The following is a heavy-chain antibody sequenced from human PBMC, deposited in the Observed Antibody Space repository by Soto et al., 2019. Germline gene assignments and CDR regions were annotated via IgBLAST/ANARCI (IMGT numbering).Heavy chain of an antibody. CDR1: GFTFSSYS. J-gene: IGHJ4*02. V-gene: IGHV3-21*01. CDR3: ASLAAAGTRPVDY. Sequence: GGSLRLSCAASGFTFSSYSMNWVRQAPGKGLEWVSSISSSSSYIYYADSVKGRFTNSRDNAKNSLYLQMNSLRAEDTAVYYCASLAAAGTRPVDYWGQGTLVTVSS. D-gene: IGHD6-13*01. CDR2: ISSSSSYI.